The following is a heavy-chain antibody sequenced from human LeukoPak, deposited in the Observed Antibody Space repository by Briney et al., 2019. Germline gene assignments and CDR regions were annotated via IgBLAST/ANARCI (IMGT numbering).Heavy chain of an antibody. CDR2: IHTSGST. CDR1: GGSISSYY. D-gene: IGHD3-10*01. Sequence: SETLSLTCTVSGGSISSYYWSWIRQPAGKGLEWIGRIHTSGSTNYNPSLKSRVTMSVDTSKNQFSLKLSSVTAADTAVYYCAREALLWFGELLSHYFDYWGQGTLVTVSS. CDR3: AREALLWFGELLSHYFDY. V-gene: IGHV4-4*07. J-gene: IGHJ4*02.